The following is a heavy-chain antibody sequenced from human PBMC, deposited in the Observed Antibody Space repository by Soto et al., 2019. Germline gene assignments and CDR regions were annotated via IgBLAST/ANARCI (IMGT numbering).Heavy chain of an antibody. D-gene: IGHD3-3*01. CDR1: AFTFSNYG. Sequence: QVQLVESGGGVVQPGRSLRLSCAASAFTFSNYGMHWVRQAPGKGLEWVAVISYDGSNKYYIDSVKGRFLISRDNSRNKPYLRMHSLRAEETAVYYCANLMGGRYDFWGRFSNSGYSMDVWGQGTTVTVSS. V-gene: IGHV3-30*18. CDR2: ISYDGSNK. CDR3: ANLMGGRYDFWGRFSNSGYSMDV. J-gene: IGHJ6*02.